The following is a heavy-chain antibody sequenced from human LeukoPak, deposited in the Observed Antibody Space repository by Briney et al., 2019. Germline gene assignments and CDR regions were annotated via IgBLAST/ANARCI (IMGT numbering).Heavy chain of an antibody. J-gene: IGHJ4*02. V-gene: IGHV1-24*01. CDR3: ATADKWEPLDY. CDR1: GASLSETS. CDR2: FDPEDGES. Sequence: ASVKVSCKVSGASLSETSIHWVRQAPGQWLEWMGGFDPEDGESIFAQRFQGRFSMTEDTSTDTAYMELRGLGPEDTAVYYCATADKWEPLDYWGQGTLVTVSS. D-gene: IGHD1-26*01.